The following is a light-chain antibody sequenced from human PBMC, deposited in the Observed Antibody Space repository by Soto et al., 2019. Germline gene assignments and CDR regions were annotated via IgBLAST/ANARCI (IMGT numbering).Light chain of an antibody. V-gene: IGKV3-15*01. CDR1: QNIRTK. CDR2: GAS. Sequence: EIVMTQSPVTLSVSPWEGATLSCRASQNIRTKLAWYQQKPGQAPRLLISGASTRATGIPVRFSGSGSGTEFALAISSLQSEDFAVYYCQQYENWPSITFGQGTRLEIK. CDR3: QQYENWPSIT. J-gene: IGKJ5*01.